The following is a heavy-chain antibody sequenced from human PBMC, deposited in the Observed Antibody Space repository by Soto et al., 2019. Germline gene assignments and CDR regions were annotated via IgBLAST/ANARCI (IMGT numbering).Heavy chain of an antibody. CDR2: IYHSVST. D-gene: IGHD4-17*01. CDR1: GGSISSGGYS. V-gene: IGHV4-30-2*01. Sequence: SETLSLTCAVSGGSISSGGYSWSWIRQPPGKGLEWIGYIYHSVSTYYNPSLKSRVTISVDRSKNQFSLKLSYVTAADKAVYYCASGDYGLYYWGQGTLVTVSS. J-gene: IGHJ4*02. CDR3: ASGDYGLYY.